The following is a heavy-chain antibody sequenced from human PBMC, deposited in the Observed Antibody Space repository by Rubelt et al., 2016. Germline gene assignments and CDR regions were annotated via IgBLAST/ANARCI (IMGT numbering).Heavy chain of an antibody. D-gene: IGHD3-10*01. CDR3: ARGGSGSYYGTYFAY. V-gene: IGHV4-4*02. J-gene: IGHJ4*02. Sequence: QVQLQESGPGLVKPSGTLSLTCAVSGGSISSSNWWSWVRQPPGKGLEWIGEIYHSGSTNYNPSLKSRVTFSVETSKSQSALKRSSVTAADTAVYYCARGGSGSYYGTYFAYWGQGTLVTVSS. CDR1: GGSISSSNW. CDR2: IYHSGST.